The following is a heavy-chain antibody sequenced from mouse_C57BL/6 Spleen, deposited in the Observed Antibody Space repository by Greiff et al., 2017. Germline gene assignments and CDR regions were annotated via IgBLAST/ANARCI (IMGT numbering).Heavy chain of an antibody. Sequence: QVQLQQPGTELVKPGASVTLSCKASGYTFTSYWMHWVKQRPGQGLEWIGNINPSNGGTNYNEKFKSKATLTVDKSSSTAYMQRSSLTSEDSAVYYCARNGRTTDYYAMDYWGQGTSVTVSS. CDR2: INPSNGGT. CDR3: ARNGRTTDYYAMDY. V-gene: IGHV1-53*01. D-gene: IGHD1-1*01. J-gene: IGHJ4*01. CDR1: GYTFTSYW.